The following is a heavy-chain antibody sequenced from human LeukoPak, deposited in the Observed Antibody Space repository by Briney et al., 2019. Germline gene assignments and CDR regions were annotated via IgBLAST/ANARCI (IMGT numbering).Heavy chain of an antibody. CDR3: ARLTWELLFDY. CDR1: GGSISSGGYY. CDR2: IYYSGST. Sequence: SPTLSLTCTVSGGSISSGGYYWSWIRQHPGKGLEWIGYIYYSGSTYYNPSLKSRVTISVDTSKNQFSLKLSSVTAADTAVYYCARLTWELLFDYWGQGTLVTVSP. V-gene: IGHV4-31*03. J-gene: IGHJ4*02. D-gene: IGHD1-26*01.